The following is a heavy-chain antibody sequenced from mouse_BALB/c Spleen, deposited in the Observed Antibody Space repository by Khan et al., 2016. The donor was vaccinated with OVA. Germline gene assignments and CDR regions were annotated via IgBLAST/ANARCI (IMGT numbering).Heavy chain of an antibody. J-gene: IGHJ3*01. CDR1: GFNIKDTY. CDR2: IDPANGNT. V-gene: IGHV14-3*02. Sequence: VHVKQSGAELVKPGASVKLSCTASGFNIKDTYMHWVKQRPEQGLEWIGWIDPANGNTKYDPKFKGKATLTADTSSNTAYMQLSSLTSEDTAVYYCASRWNGGFAYWGQGTLVTVSA. CDR3: ASRWNGGFAY.